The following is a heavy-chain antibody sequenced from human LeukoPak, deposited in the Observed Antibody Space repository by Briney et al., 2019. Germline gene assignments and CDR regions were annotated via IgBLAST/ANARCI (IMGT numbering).Heavy chain of an antibody. CDR3: AREDDDWGPNTFDV. V-gene: IGHV3-30-3*01. Sequence: GGSLRLSCAASGFTFSSYAMHWVRQAPGKGLEWVAVISYDGSNKYYADSVKGRFTISRDNSKNSLYLQMDSLRDEDTAVYYCAREDDDWGPNTFDVWGQGTVVTVSS. D-gene: IGHD7-27*01. CDR1: GFTFSSYA. J-gene: IGHJ3*01. CDR2: ISYDGSNK.